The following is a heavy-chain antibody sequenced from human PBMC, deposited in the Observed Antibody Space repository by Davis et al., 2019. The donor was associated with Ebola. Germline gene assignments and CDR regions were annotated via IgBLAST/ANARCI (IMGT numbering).Heavy chain of an antibody. V-gene: IGHV1-24*01. CDR2: FESEDGET. J-gene: IGHJ5*02. Sequence: ASVQVSCKVSGYTLSELSIHWVRQAPGKGLEWMGGFESEDGETTYAQEFQGRLTLTEDTSTDTAYMELSSLRSEDTAVYYCTTLQEGYRSGGSHYRGRWFDPWGQGTLVTVSS. D-gene: IGHD2-15*01. CDR3: TTLQEGYRSGGSHYRGRWFDP. CDR1: GYTLSELS.